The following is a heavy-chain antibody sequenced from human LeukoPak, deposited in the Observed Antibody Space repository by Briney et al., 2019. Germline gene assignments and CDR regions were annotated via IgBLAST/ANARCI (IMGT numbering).Heavy chain of an antibody. CDR1: GFTFDDYA. CDR3: AKGVGYYDSSDAFDI. V-gene: IGHV3-9*03. J-gene: IGHJ3*02. D-gene: IGHD3-22*01. Sequence: PGRSLRLSCAASGFTFDDYAMHWVRQAPGKGLEWVSDISWNSGSIGYADSVKGRFTISRDNAKNSLYLQMNSLRAEDMALYYCAKGVGYYDSSDAFDIWGQGTMVTVSS. CDR2: ISWNSGSI.